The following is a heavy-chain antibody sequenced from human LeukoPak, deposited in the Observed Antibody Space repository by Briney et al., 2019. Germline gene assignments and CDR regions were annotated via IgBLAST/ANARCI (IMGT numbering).Heavy chain of an antibody. CDR3: TTQESYCSGGSCYLYYFDY. D-gene: IGHD2-15*01. CDR2: IKSKTDGGTT. Sequence: GGSLRLSCAASGFTFSNAWMHWVRQAPGKGLGWVGRIKSKTDGGTTDYAAPVKGRFTISRDDSKNTLYLQMNSLKTEDTAVYYCTTQESYCSGGSCYLYYFDYWGQGTLVTVSS. CDR1: GFTFSNAW. J-gene: IGHJ4*02. V-gene: IGHV3-15*01.